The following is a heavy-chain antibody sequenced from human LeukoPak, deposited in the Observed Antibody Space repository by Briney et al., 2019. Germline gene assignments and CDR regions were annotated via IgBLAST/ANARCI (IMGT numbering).Heavy chain of an antibody. CDR2: ISGSGGST. D-gene: IGHD6-25*01. Sequence: GGSLRLSCAASGFTFSSYAMSWVRQAPGKGLEWVSAISGSGGSTYYADSVKGRFTISRDNSKNTLYLQMNSLRAEDTAVYYCAKDTLPYSSANPYYFDYWGQGTLVTVSS. CDR3: AKDTLPYSSANPYYFDY. V-gene: IGHV3-23*01. J-gene: IGHJ4*02. CDR1: GFTFSSYA.